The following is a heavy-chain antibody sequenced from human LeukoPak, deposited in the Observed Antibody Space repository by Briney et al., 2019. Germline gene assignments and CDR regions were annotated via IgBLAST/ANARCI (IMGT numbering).Heavy chain of an antibody. CDR2: ISYDGSNK. CDR1: GFTFSRYG. J-gene: IGHJ3*02. CDR3: AKDISEGGREGI. V-gene: IGHV3-30*18. D-gene: IGHD3-16*01. Sequence: GRSLRLSCAASGFTFSRYGMHWVRQAPGKGLEWVAVISYDGSNKYYADSVKGRFTISRDNSKNTLYLQMNSLRAEDTAVYYCAKDISEGGREGIWGQGTMVTVSS.